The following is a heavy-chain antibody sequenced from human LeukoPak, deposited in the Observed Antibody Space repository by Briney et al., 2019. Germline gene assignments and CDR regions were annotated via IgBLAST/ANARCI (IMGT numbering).Heavy chain of an antibody. J-gene: IGHJ6*02. D-gene: IGHD3-9*01. CDR3: ARVPYDILTGYPHYGMDV. V-gene: IGHV4-59*01. CDR1: GGSISSYY. CDR2: IYYSGST. Sequence: SETLSLTCTVSGGSISSYYWSWIRQPPGKGLEWIGYIYYSGSTNYNPSLKSRDTISVDTSKNQFSLKLSSVTAADTAVYYCARVPYDILTGYPHYGMDVWGQGTTVTVSS.